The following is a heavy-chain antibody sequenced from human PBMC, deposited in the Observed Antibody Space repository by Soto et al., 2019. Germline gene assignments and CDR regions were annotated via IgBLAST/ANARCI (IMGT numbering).Heavy chain of an antibody. J-gene: IGHJ4*02. CDR3: TTDPYYYDSSGYFIIDY. CDR2: IKSKTDGGTT. D-gene: IGHD3-22*01. CDR1: GFTFSNAW. Sequence: GGSLRLSCAASGFTFSNAWMSWVRQAPGKGLEWVGRIKSKTDGGTTDYAAPVKGRFTISRDDSKNTLYLQMNSLKTEDTAVYYCTTDPYYYDSSGYFIIDYWGQGTLVTAPQ. V-gene: IGHV3-15*01.